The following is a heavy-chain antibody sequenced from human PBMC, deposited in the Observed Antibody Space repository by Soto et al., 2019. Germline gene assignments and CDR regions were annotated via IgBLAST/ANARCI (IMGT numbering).Heavy chain of an antibody. CDR1: GFSLTTSGVG. J-gene: IGHJ4*02. CDR2: IYWDDDK. D-gene: IGHD2-21*02. V-gene: IGHV2-5*02. CDR3: AHRRVTDAPWDFAYFDY. Sequence: QITLKESGPTLVKPTQTLTLTCTFSGFSLTTSGVGVGWVRQPPGKALEWVAVIYWDDDKRYSPSLRNRLTIAKDTSKTQVVLTMTNMDPVDTATYYCAHRRVTDAPWDFAYFDYWGQGTLVTVSS.